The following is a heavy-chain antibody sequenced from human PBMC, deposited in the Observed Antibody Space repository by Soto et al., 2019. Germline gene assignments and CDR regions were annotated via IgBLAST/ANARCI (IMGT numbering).Heavy chain of an antibody. V-gene: IGHV2-5*02. CDR2: IYWDDDK. CDR3: AHRTTTVTWWFDP. CDR1: GFSLTTSGVG. Sequence: QITLKESGPTLVKPTQTLTLTCTFSGFSLTTSGVGVGWIRQPPGKALEWLALIYWDDDKRYSPSLKSRLTITTDNPKNQVVLTMTNIDREEPATSLCAHRTTTVTWWFDPWGQGTLVTVSS. D-gene: IGHD4-17*01. J-gene: IGHJ5*02.